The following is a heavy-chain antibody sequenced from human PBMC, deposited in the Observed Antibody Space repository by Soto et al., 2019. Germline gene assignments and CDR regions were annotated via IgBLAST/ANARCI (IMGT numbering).Heavy chain of an antibody. CDR3: ARGGYYYDSSGYLPEYAPFDY. CDR1: GYTFTSYY. V-gene: IGHV1-46*01. J-gene: IGHJ4*02. D-gene: IGHD3-22*01. CDR2: INPSGGST. Sequence: ASVKVSCKASGYTFTSYYMHWVRQAPGQGLEWMGIINPSGGSTSYAQKFQGRVTMTRDTSTSTVYMELSGLRSEDTAVYYCARGGYYYDSSGYLPEYAPFDYWGQGTLVTVSS.